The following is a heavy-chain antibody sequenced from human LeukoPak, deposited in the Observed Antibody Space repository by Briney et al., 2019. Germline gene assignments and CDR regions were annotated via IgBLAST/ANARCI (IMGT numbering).Heavy chain of an antibody. Sequence: PGGSLRLSCAASGFTFDDYGMSWVRQAPGKGLEWVSGINWNGGSTGYADSVKGRFTISRDNAKNSLYLQMNSLRAEDTALYYCARETYYYGSGSYFRPFDYWGQGTLVTVSS. V-gene: IGHV3-20*04. CDR1: GFTFDDYG. J-gene: IGHJ4*02. CDR2: INWNGGST. CDR3: ARETYYYGSGSYFRPFDY. D-gene: IGHD3-10*01.